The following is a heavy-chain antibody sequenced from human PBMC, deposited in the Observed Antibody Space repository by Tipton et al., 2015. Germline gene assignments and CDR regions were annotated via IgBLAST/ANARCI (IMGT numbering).Heavy chain of an antibody. V-gene: IGHV4-61*03. D-gene: IGHD7-27*01. CDR1: GDSVSRSDCA. J-gene: IGHJ4*02. CDR3: ARDHWGSLDY. CDR2: MSHTGST. Sequence: LRLSCTVSGDSVSRSDCAWGWIRQAPGKGLEWIGYMSHTGSTNLNPSLKSQVTISIDTSQNHFSLTLPSVTAADTAFYYCARDHWGSLDYWGPGILVTVSS.